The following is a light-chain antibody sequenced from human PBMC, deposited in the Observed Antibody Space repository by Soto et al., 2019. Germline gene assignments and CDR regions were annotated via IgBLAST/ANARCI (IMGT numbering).Light chain of an antibody. Sequence: ALTQPASVSGSPGQSITISCTGTSSDVGSYNLVSWYQQHPGKAPKLMIYEVSKRPSGVSNRFSGSKSGNTASLTISGLQAEDEADYYCCSYAGSSTHVVFGGGTKLTVL. CDR3: CSYAGSSTHVV. J-gene: IGLJ2*01. CDR2: EVS. CDR1: SSDVGSYNL. V-gene: IGLV2-23*02.